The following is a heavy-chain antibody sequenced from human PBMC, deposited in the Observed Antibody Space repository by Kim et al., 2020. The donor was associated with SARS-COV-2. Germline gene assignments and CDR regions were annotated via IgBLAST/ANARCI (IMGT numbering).Heavy chain of an antibody. J-gene: IGHJ4*02. Sequence: ASVKVSCKASGYTFTSYGISWVRQAPGQGLEWMGWISAYNGNTNYAQKLQGRVTMTTDTSTSTAYMELRSLRSDDTAVYYCARDTDGLVLSGLDYWGQGTLVTVSS. CDR2: ISAYNGNT. D-gene: IGHD2-15*01. CDR1: GYTFTSYG. V-gene: IGHV1-18*01. CDR3: ARDTDGLVLSGLDY.